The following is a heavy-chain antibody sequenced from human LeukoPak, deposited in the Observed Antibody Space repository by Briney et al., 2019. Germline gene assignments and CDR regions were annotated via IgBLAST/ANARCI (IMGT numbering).Heavy chain of an antibody. J-gene: IGHJ4*02. CDR1: GYTLTELS. V-gene: IGHV1-24*01. Sequence: ASVKVSSKLSGYTLTELSMHWVPQAPGKGLEWMGGFDPEDGETIYAQKFQGRVTMTEDTSTDTAYMELSSLRSEDTAVYYCATVLLAVAGTFDYWGQGTLVTVSS. CDR3: ATVLLAVAGTFDY. CDR2: FDPEDGET. D-gene: IGHD6-19*01.